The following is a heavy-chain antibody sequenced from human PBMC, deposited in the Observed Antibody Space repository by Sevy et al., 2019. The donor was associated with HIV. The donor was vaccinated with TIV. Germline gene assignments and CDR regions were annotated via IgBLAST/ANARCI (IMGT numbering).Heavy chain of an antibody. J-gene: IGHJ6*02. CDR2: IYIRGTT. Sequence: SETLSLTCNVSGGSIRSGRYYWSWIRQPAGKGLEWIGRIYIRGTTNYNPSLKSRITMSGDTSKNQFSLKLSSVTATDTAVYYCARELSDYGMDVWGQGTTVTVSS. CDR1: GGSIRSGRYY. CDR3: ARELSDYGMDV. V-gene: IGHV4-61*02.